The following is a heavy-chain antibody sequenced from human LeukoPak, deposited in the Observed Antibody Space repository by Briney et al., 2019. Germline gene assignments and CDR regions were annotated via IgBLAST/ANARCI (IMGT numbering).Heavy chain of an antibody. V-gene: IGHV3-9*01. J-gene: IGHJ6*03. Sequence: GGSLRLSCAASGFTFDDYAMHWARQAPGKGLEWVSGISWNSGSIGYADSVKGRFTISRDNAKNSLYLQMNSLRAEDTALYYCAKEVVVPAAIGFYYYYYMDVWGKGTTVTVSS. CDR2: ISWNSGSI. CDR3: AKEVVVPAAIGFYYYYYMDV. D-gene: IGHD2-2*02. CDR1: GFTFDDYA.